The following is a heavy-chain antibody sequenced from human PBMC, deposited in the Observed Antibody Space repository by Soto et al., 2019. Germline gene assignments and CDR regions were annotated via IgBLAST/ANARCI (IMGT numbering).Heavy chain of an antibody. CDR3: ARQNPANYYYYGMDV. V-gene: IGHV4-39*01. CDR1: GGSISSSSYY. Sequence: SETLSLTCIVSGGSISSSSYYWGWIRQPPGKGLEWIGSIYYSGSTYYNPSLKSRVTISVDTSKNQFSLKLSSVTAADTAVYYCARQNPANYYYYGMDVWGQGTTVTVSS. CDR2: IYYSGST. J-gene: IGHJ6*02.